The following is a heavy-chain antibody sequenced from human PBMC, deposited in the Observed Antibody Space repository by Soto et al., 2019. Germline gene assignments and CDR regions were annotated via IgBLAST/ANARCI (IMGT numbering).Heavy chain of an antibody. CDR3: ADLSRYCTSSNCD. Sequence: DVRLLESGGGLVQPGGSRRLSCAAAGFTFSSYSMSWVRQAPGKGLEWVSTIGTSASTYYGDSVRGRVTISRDPSRNTLYLQMNSLRAEDTAVYYCADLSRYCTSSNCDWGQGTLVTVSS. V-gene: IGHV3-23*01. CDR1: GFTFSSYS. CDR2: IGTSAST. J-gene: IGHJ4*02. D-gene: IGHD2-2*01.